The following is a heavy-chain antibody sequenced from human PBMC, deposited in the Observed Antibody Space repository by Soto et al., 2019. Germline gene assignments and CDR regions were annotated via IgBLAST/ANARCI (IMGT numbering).Heavy chain of an antibody. CDR2: MSGSGGRT. CDR1: GFTFSSYV. Sequence: EVQLLESGGGLVQPGGSLRLSCAASGFTFSSYVMSWVRQAPGKGLEWVSGMSGSGGRTYYADSVKGRFTISRDNSKNTLYLQMNSLRAEVTAVYYCAKGRLAALFDPWGQGTLVTVSS. V-gene: IGHV3-23*01. J-gene: IGHJ5*02. CDR3: AKGRLAALFDP.